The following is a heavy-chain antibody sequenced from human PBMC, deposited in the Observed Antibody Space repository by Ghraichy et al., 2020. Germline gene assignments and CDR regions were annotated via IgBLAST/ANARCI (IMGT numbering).Heavy chain of an antibody. Sequence: GGSLRLSCAASGFTFSSYGMHWVRQAPGKGLEWVAFIRYDGSNKYYADSVKGRFTISRDNSKNTLYLQMNSLRAEDTAVYYCAKEHYGDRYSSGWYPWFDPWGQGTLVTVSS. J-gene: IGHJ5*02. D-gene: IGHD6-19*01. CDR3: AKEHYGDRYSSGWYPWFDP. CDR1: GFTFSSYG. V-gene: IGHV3-30*02. CDR2: IRYDGSNK.